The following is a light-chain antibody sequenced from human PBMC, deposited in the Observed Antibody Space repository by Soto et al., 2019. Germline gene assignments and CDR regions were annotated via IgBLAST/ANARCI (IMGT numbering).Light chain of an antibody. CDR2: AVS. CDR3: CSHAGNNNYG. Sequence: QSALTQPPSASGSPGQSVAISCTGTSRDVGGQNYVSWYQQHPGKAPKLIIYAVSNRPSGVPDRFSGSKSGNTASLTISGLRAEDEADYYCCSHAGNNNYGFGTGTKLTVL. J-gene: IGLJ1*01. V-gene: IGLV2-8*01. CDR1: SRDVGGQNY.